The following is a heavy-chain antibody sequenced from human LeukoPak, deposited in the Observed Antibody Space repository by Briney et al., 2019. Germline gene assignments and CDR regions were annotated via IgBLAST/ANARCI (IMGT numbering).Heavy chain of an antibody. CDR1: GFTFSNAW. CDR3: TTEVQLERFVLSWFDP. Sequence: GGSLRLSCAASGFTFSNAWMSWVRQAPGKGLEWVGRIKSKTDGGTTDYAAPVKGRFTISRDDSKNTLYLQMNSLKTEDTAVYYCTTEVQLERFVLSWFDPWGQGTLVTVSS. V-gene: IGHV3-15*01. D-gene: IGHD1-1*01. J-gene: IGHJ5*02. CDR2: IKSKTDGGTT.